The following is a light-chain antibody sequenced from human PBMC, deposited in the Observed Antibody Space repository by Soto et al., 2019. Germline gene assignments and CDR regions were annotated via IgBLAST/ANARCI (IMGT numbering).Light chain of an antibody. CDR3: QQYNKWPLFT. Sequence: EVVLTQSPATLSVSPGERATLSCRASQTVGTTLAWYQQRPGQAPRLLIYGASTRATGIPAMFSGSGSGSEFTLTISSLQSDDFAVYYCQQYNKWPLFTFGPGTRVDNK. J-gene: IGKJ3*01. V-gene: IGKV3-15*01. CDR2: GAS. CDR1: QTVGTT.